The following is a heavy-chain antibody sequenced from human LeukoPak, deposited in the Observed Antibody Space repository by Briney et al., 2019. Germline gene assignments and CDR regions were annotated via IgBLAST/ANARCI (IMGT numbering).Heavy chain of an antibody. J-gene: IGHJ5*02. V-gene: IGHV1-69*13. CDR3: ARVNGYYYDSSGYYFDWFDP. CDR2: IIPIFGTA. Sequence: ASVKVSCKAFGGTFSSYAISWVRQAPGQGLEWMGGIIPIFGTANYAQKFQGRVTITADESTSTAYMELSSLRSEDTAVYYCARVNGYYYDSSGYYFDWFDPWGQGTLVTVSS. D-gene: IGHD3-22*01. CDR1: GGTFSSYA.